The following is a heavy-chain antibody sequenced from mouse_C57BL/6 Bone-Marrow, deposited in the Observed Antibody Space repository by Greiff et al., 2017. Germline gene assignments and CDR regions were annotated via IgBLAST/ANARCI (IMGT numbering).Heavy chain of an antibody. J-gene: IGHJ1*03. Sequence: DVQLVESGGDLVKPGGSLKLSCAASGFTFSSYGMSWVRQTPDKRLEWVATISSGGSYTYYPDSVKGRFTISRDNAKNTLYLQMSSLKSEDTAMYYCARQNSNYVYWYFDVWGTGTTVTVSS. D-gene: IGHD2-5*01. CDR1: GFTFSSYG. CDR2: ISSGGSYT. V-gene: IGHV5-6*01. CDR3: ARQNSNYVYWYFDV.